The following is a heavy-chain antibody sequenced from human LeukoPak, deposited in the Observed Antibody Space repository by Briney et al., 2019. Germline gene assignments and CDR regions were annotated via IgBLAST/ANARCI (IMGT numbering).Heavy chain of an antibody. CDR1: GFTFSTYW. CDR2: IRSDGTTK. V-gene: IGHV3-30*02. CDR3: VKDEVFSSGWYFDS. Sequence: GGSLRLSCAASGFTFSTYWMSWVRQAPGKGLEWVAFIRSDGTTKYYADSVKGRFTISRDNSKNTLYLQMNSLRGEDTAVYYCVKDEVFSSGWYFDSWGQGTLVTVSS. J-gene: IGHJ4*02. D-gene: IGHD6-19*01.